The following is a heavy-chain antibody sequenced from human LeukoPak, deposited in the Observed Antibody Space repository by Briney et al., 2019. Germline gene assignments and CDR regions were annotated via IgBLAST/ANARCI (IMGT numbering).Heavy chain of an antibody. Sequence: PGRSLRLSCAASGFIFGDYAMHWVRQAPGKGLEWVSGISWNSGSIGYAGSVKGRFTISRDNAKNSLYLQMNSLRTEDTAMYFCTKDYTRSWTNWFDPWGQGTLVTVSS. J-gene: IGHJ5*02. V-gene: IGHV3-9*01. CDR1: GFIFGDYA. CDR2: ISWNSGSI. D-gene: IGHD2-8*01. CDR3: TKDYTRSWTNWFDP.